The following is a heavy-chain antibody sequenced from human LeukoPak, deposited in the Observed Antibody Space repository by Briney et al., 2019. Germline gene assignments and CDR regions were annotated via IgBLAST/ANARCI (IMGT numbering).Heavy chain of an antibody. CDR2: ISSDGSSK. CDR1: GFTFSSDV. CDR3: ARDLVSYSSSPLH. D-gene: IGHD6-6*01. V-gene: IGHV3-30-3*01. Sequence: GGSLRLSCAASGFTFSSDVMHWVRQAPGKGLEWVAVISSDGSSKHYADSVKGRFTIFADTSKSTLYLQINSLRPEDTAVYYCARDLVSYSSSPLHWGQGTLVTVSS. J-gene: IGHJ4*02.